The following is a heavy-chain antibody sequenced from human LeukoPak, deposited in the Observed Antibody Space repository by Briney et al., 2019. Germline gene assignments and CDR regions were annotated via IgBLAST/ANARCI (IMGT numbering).Heavy chain of an antibody. CDR1: GGSFSGYY. CDR3: ARAARRDGYNFGLDY. V-gene: IGHV4-34*01. D-gene: IGHD5-24*01. J-gene: IGHJ4*02. CDR2: INHSGST. Sequence: SETLSLTCAVYGGSFSGYYWSWIRQPPGKGLEWIGEINHSGSTNYNPSLKSRDTISVDTSKNQFSLKLSSVTAADTAVYYCARAARRDGYNFGLDYWGQGTLVTVSS.